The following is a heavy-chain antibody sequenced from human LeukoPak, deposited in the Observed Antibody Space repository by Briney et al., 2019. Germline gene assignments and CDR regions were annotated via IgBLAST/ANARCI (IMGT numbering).Heavy chain of an antibody. D-gene: IGHD3-22*01. V-gene: IGHV1-69*01. Sequence: ASVKVSCKASGGTFSSYAISWVRQAPGQGLEWMGGIIPIFGTANYAQKFQGRVTITADESTSTAYMELSSLRSGDTAVYYCARTRYYCDSSGYYPNWFDPWGQGTLVTVSS. CDR1: GGTFSSYA. J-gene: IGHJ5*02. CDR3: ARTRYYCDSSGYYPNWFDP. CDR2: IIPIFGTA.